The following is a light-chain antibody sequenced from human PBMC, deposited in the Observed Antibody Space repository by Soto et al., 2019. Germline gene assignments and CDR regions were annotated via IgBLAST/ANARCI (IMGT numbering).Light chain of an antibody. CDR2: EVS. V-gene: IGLV2-14*01. CDR3: FSFTTDWTHV. CDR1: SSDIGAYNY. J-gene: IGLJ1*01. Sequence: ALTQPASVSGSPGQSITISCTGSSSDIGAYNYVSWFQQYPGKAPKLIISEVSNRPSGVSNRFSGSKSGTAASLTISGLQTEDEADYFCFSFTTDWTHVFGTGTRSPS.